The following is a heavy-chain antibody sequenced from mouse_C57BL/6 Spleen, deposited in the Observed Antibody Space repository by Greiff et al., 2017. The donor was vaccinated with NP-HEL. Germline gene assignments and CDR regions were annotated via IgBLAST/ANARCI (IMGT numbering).Heavy chain of an antibody. CDR3: ARRFYYYGSSFYWYFDV. CDR2: IDPANGNT. CDR1: GFNIKNTY. D-gene: IGHD1-1*01. V-gene: IGHV14-3*01. Sequence: VQLQQSVAELVRPGASVKLSCTASGFNIKNTYMHWVKQRPEQGLEWIGRIDPANGNTKYAPKFQGKATITADTSSNTAYLQLSSLTSEDTAIYYCARRFYYYGSSFYWYFDVWGTGTTVTVSS. J-gene: IGHJ1*03.